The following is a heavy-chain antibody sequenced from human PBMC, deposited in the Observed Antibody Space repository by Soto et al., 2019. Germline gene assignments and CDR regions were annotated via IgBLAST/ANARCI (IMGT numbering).Heavy chain of an antibody. CDR1: GYTFTSYG. D-gene: IGHD6-19*01. CDR2: ISAYNGNT. J-gene: IGHJ5*02. Sequence: ASVKVSCKASGYTFTSYGICWVRHAPGQGLEWMGWISAYNGNTNYAQKLQGRVTMTTDTSTSTAYMELRSLRSDDTAVYYCAREAVAGTDWFDPWGQGTLVTVSS. CDR3: AREAVAGTDWFDP. V-gene: IGHV1-18*01.